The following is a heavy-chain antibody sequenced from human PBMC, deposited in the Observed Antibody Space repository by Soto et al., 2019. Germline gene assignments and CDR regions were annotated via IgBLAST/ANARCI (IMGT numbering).Heavy chain of an antibody. J-gene: IGHJ5*02. D-gene: IGHD6-6*01. CDR2: IYWNDEK. V-gene: IGHV2-5*01. CDR1: GFSLTTKQTG. CDR3: ARRPFNPSRPNWFDP. Sequence: QITLRESGPPLVRPTQPLTLTCTFSGFSLTTKQTGVGWIRQPPGKALEYLAHIYWNDEKRYNPSLRSRLTITKDPSKNPVVLTMTDMDPEDTATYFSARRPFNPSRPNWFDPWGPGTLVAVSS.